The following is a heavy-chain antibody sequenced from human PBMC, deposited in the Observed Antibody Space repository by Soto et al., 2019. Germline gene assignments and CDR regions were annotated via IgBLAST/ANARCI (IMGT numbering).Heavy chain of an antibody. J-gene: IGHJ5*02. V-gene: IGHV4-34*01. CDR1: GGSFSGYY. D-gene: IGHD3-10*01. CDR3: ARGSDYGSGSRENWFDP. CDR2: INHSGST. Sequence: QVQLQQWGAGLLKPSETLSLTCAVYGGSFSGYYWSWIRQPPGKGLEWIGEINHSGSTNYNPSLKSRVTISVDTSKIQFSLKLSSVTAADTAVYYCARGSDYGSGSRENWFDPWGQGTLVTVSS.